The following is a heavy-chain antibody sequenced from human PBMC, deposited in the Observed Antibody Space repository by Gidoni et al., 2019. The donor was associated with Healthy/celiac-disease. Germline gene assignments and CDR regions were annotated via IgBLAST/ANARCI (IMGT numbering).Heavy chain of an antibody. J-gene: IGHJ6*02. Sequence: EVQLVQSGAEVKKPGESLKISCTGSGYSFTSYWIGWVRQMPGKGLEWMGIIYPGDSDTSYSPSFQGQVTISADKSISTAYLQWSSLKASDTAMYYCARHGADYDFWSGYSNIYYYYYGMDVWGQGTTVTVSS. CDR1: GYSFTSYW. CDR2: IYPGDSDT. CDR3: ARHGADYDFWSGYSNIYYYYYGMDV. D-gene: IGHD3-3*01. V-gene: IGHV5-51*01.